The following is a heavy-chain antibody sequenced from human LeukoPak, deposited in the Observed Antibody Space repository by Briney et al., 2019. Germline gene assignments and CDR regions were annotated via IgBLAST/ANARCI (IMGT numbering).Heavy chain of an antibody. V-gene: IGHV4-39*01. CDR1: GGSISNSYY. J-gene: IGHJ6*03. CDR2: VYYSGST. Sequence: PSETLSLTCTVSGGSISNSYYWGWFRQPPGKGLEWVGSVYYSGSTYYNPSLKSRVTISVDTSKNQFSLKLSSVTAADTAVYYCARHQGNYGDYYYYMDVWGKGTTVTVSS. CDR3: ARHQGNYGDYYYYMDV. D-gene: IGHD4-17*01.